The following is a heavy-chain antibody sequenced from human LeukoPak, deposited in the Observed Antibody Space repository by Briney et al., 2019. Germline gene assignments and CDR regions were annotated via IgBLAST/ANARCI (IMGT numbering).Heavy chain of an antibody. CDR2: INWNGDST. J-gene: IGHJ4*01. D-gene: IGHD3-10*01. CDR1: GFTFDDYG. Sequence: PGGSLRLSCTASGFTFDDYGMSWVRQAPGKGLERVSDINWNGDSTGYADSVKGRFTMSRDNAKNSLYLKMNSLRAEETALYHCARVVGSGSYYNPQQDWDHGILVTVSS. V-gene: IGHV3-20*01. CDR3: ARVVGSGSYYNPQQD.